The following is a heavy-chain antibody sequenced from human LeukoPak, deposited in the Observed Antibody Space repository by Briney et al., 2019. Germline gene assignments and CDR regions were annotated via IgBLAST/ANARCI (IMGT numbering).Heavy chain of an antibody. CDR3: GTHSGSYNKIFDY. CDR1: GYSFTIYW. CDR2: IYPGDSDT. D-gene: IGHD1-26*01. V-gene: IGHV5-51*01. J-gene: IGHJ4*02. Sequence: GESLKISCKGSGYSFTIYWIGWVRQMPGKGLEWMGIIYPGDSDTRYSPSFQGQVTISAEKSISTAYLQWSSLKASDTAMYYCGTHSGSYNKIFDYWGQGTLVTVSS.